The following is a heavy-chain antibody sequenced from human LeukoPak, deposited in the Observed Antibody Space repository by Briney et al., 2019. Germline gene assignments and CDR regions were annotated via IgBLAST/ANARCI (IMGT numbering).Heavy chain of an antibody. J-gene: IGHJ4*02. CDR3: ARDPEYSTSSTFDY. V-gene: IGHV7-4-1*02. CDR2: INTNTGNP. D-gene: IGHD6-6*01. CDR1: GYTFTSYA. Sequence: ASVKVSCKASGYTFTSYAMSWVRQAPGQGLELMGWINTNTGNPTYAQGFTGRFVFSLDTSVSTAYLQISSLKAEDSAVYYCARDPEYSTSSTFDYWGQGTLVTVSS.